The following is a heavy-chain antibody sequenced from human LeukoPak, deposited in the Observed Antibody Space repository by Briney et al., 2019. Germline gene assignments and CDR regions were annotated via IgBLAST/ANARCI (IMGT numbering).Heavy chain of an antibody. D-gene: IGHD2-2*01. CDR3: ARDRVYCSSTSCYAYYFDY. J-gene: IGHJ4*02. CDR1: GFSFSSYW. Sequence: PGGSLRLSCAASGFSFSSYWRHWVRQAPGKGLVWVSRINSDGSITTYADSVKGRFTISRDNAKNTLYLQMNSLRAEDTAVYYCARDRVYCSSTSCYAYYFDYWGQGTLVTVSS. V-gene: IGHV3-74*01. CDR2: INSDGSIT.